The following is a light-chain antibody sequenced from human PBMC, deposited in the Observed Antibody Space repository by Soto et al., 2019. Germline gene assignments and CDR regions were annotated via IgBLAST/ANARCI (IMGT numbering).Light chain of an antibody. Sequence: DIVLPQSPLSLPVTPGEPASISCRSSQSLLHTNGYNYLDWYLQKPGQSPQLLIYLGSNRASGVPDRFSGSGSGTDFTLEISRVEAEDVGIYYCMQALQTPPAFGQGTKVEIK. J-gene: IGKJ1*01. CDR2: LGS. V-gene: IGKV2-28*01. CDR1: QSLLHTNGYNY. CDR3: MQALQTPPA.